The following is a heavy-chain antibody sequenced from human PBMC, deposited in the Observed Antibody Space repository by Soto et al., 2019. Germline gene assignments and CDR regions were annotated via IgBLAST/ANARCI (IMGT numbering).Heavy chain of an antibody. V-gene: IGHV3-30-3*01. CDR1: GFTFSTQA. CDR3: AIDQPGITTAGGGRIDR. J-gene: IGHJ4*02. CDR2: VSFDGSNK. Sequence: QVQLVESGGGVVQPGRSLRLSCAASGFTFSTQAMHWVRQAPGKGLECVAIVSFDGSNKYHADSVKGRFTISRDNSTNTLYLQMSGLTPEDTAFYYCAIDQPGITTAGGGRIDRWGKGTLVTVSS. D-gene: IGHD6-13*01.